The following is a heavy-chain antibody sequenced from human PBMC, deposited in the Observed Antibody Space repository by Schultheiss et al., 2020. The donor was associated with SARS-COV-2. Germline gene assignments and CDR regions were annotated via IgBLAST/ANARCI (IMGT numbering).Heavy chain of an antibody. CDR1: GFTFSSYA. J-gene: IGHJ6*02. D-gene: IGHD3-10*01. Sequence: GESLKISCAASGFTFSSYAMSWVRQAPGKGLEWVSYISSSSSTIYYADSVKGRFTISRDNAKNSLYLQMNSLRDEDTAVYYCARDTSLLWFGELADYYYYGMDVWGQGTTVTVSS. CDR2: ISSSSSTI. CDR3: ARDTSLLWFGELADYYYYGMDV. V-gene: IGHV3-48*02.